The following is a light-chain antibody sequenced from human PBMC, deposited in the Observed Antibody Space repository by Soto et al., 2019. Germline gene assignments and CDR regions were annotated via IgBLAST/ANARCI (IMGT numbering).Light chain of an antibody. V-gene: IGKV3-15*01. CDR3: QQYNTWPRT. Sequence: IVMTQSPATLSVSPGERATLSCRASQNIYSNVAWYQQKPGQAPRLLIYGASTRATAIPARFSGSGSGTEFTLSISSLQSEDFAVYYCQQYNTWPRTFGQGTKVDIK. CDR2: GAS. J-gene: IGKJ1*01. CDR1: QNIYSN.